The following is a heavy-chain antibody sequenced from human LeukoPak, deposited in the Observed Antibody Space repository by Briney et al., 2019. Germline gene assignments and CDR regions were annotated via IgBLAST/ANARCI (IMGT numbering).Heavy chain of an antibody. CDR2: INPNSGGT. Sequence: GASVKVSCKASGYTFTGYYMHWVRQAPGQGLEWMGWINPNSGGTNYAQKFQGRVTMTRDTSISTAYMDLSRLRSEDTAVYYCARGGDNWNAYYYMDVWGKGTTVTISS. D-gene: IGHD1-1*01. CDR1: GYTFTGYY. CDR3: ARGGDNWNAYYYMDV. V-gene: IGHV1-2*02. J-gene: IGHJ6*03.